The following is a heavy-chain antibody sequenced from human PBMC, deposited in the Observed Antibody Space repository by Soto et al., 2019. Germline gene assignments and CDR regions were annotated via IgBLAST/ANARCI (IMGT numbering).Heavy chain of an antibody. CDR2: ISYDGSNK. CDR3: ARGPAPSYYYDSSGYYAAFDI. CDR1: GFTFSSYA. Sequence: QVQLVESGGGVVQPGRSLRLSCAASGFTFSSYAMHWVRQAPGKGLEWVAVISYDGSNKYYADSVKGRFTISRDNSKNTLYLQMNSLRAEDTAVYYCARGPAPSYYYDSSGYYAAFDIWGQGTMVTVSS. J-gene: IGHJ3*02. V-gene: IGHV3-30-3*01. D-gene: IGHD3-22*01.